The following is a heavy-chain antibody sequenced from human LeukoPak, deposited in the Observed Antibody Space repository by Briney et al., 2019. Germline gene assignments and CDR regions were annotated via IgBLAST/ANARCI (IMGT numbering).Heavy chain of an antibody. CDR3: ARDVAVYDTSGYRYFDY. V-gene: IGHV4-59*01. CDR2: VSSTGST. D-gene: IGHD3-22*01. CDR1: GVSITSYY. J-gene: IGHJ4*01. Sequence: SETLSLTCTVSGVSITSYYWSWIRQPPGRGLEWIGFVSSTGSTNYSPSLKSRVTMSLDTSKKQFSLKLSSVTAADTAMYYCARDVAVYDTSGYRYFDYWGHGTLVTVSS.